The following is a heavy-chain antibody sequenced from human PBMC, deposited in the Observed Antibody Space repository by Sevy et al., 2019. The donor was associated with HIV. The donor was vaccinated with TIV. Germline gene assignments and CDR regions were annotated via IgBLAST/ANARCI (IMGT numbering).Heavy chain of an antibody. V-gene: IGHV3-15*01. J-gene: IGHJ6*02. Sequence: GGSLGLSCAASGFTFTYAWMSWVRQAPGKGLEWVGRIKSRADGGTIDYAAPVKGRFTISRDDSKNTLYLQMNSLKTEDTAVYYCSTDPIILLLVTDGMDVWGQGTTVTVSS. D-gene: IGHD2-8*01. CDR2: IKSRADGGTI. CDR1: GFTFTYAW. CDR3: STDPIILLLVTDGMDV.